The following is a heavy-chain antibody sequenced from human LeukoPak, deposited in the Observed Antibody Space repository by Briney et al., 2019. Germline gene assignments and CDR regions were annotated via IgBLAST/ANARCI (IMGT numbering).Heavy chain of an antibody. CDR2: ISSSSSYI. D-gene: IGHD6-19*01. V-gene: IGHV3-21*01. CDR3: ARDNSPKYSSGWYDYGY. Sequence: GGSLRLSCAASGFTFSSYSMNWVRQAPGKGLEWVSSISSSSSYIYYEDSVKGRFTISRDNAKNSLYLQMNSLRAEDTAVYYCARDNSPKYSSGWYDYGYWGQGTLVTVSS. J-gene: IGHJ4*02. CDR1: GFTFSSYS.